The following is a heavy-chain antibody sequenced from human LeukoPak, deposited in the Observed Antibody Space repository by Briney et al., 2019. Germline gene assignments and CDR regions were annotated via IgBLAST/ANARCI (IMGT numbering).Heavy chain of an antibody. J-gene: IGHJ6*04. CDR1: GGTFSSYA. D-gene: IGHD3-3*01. V-gene: IGHV1-69*05. CDR3: ASESAPARGVISMDV. Sequence: SVKVSCKASGGTFSSYAISWVRQAPGQGLEWMGGIIPIFGTANYAQKFQGRVTITTDESTSTAYMELSSLRSEDTAVYYCASESAPARGVISMDVWGKGTTVTVSS. CDR2: IIPIFGTA.